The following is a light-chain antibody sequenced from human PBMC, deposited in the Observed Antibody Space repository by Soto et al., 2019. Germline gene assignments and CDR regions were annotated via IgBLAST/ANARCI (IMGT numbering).Light chain of an antibody. V-gene: IGKV1-39*01. CDR3: QQTYSTPRGA. Sequence: DIQVTQCPSSLSASVGDRVTITCRASESIRNNLNWYQQKPGKAPKLLIYAASTLQSGVPSRFSGGGSGTEFTLTIGSLQPEDFTTYDCQQTYSTPRGAFGQGTKVDIK. CDR1: ESIRNN. CDR2: AAS. J-gene: IGKJ1*01.